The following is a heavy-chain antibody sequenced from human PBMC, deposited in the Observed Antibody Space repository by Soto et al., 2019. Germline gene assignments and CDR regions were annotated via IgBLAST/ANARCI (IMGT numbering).Heavy chain of an antibody. CDR3: ARQEMATIHFDY. CDR1: GGSISSGGYS. D-gene: IGHD5-12*01. J-gene: IGHJ4*02. CDR2: IYHSGST. V-gene: IGHV4-30-2*01. Sequence: PSETLSLTCAVSGGSISSGGYSWSWIRQPPGKGLEWIGYIYHSGSTYYNPSLKSRVTISVDRSKNQFSLKLSSVTAADTAVYYCARQEMATIHFDYWGQGTLVTVSS.